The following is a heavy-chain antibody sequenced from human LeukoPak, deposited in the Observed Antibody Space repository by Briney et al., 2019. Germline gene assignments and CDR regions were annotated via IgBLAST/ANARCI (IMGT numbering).Heavy chain of an antibody. CDR1: GGSISSGGYY. CDR2: IYYSGST. CDR3: ARATYYYDSSGYSDYYFDY. Sequence: SETLSLTCSVSGGSISSGGYYWSWIRQHPGKGLEWIGYIYYSGSTYYNPSLKSRVTISVDTSKNQFSLKLSSVTAADTAVYYCARATYYYDSSGYSDYYFDYWGQGTLVTVSS. J-gene: IGHJ4*02. D-gene: IGHD3-22*01. V-gene: IGHV4-31*03.